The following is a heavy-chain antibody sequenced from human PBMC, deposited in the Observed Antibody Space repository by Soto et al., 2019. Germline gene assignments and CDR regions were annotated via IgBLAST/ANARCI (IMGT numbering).Heavy chain of an antibody. D-gene: IGHD2-15*01. CDR1: GYTFTSYY. V-gene: IGHV1-69*13. CDR2: IIPIFGTA. Sequence: ASVKVSCKASGYTFTSYYMHWVRQAPGQGLEWMGGIIPIFGTANYAQKFQGRVTITADESTSTAYMELSSLRSEDTAVYYCARGGRGMDVWGQGTTVTVSS. J-gene: IGHJ6*02. CDR3: ARGGRGMDV.